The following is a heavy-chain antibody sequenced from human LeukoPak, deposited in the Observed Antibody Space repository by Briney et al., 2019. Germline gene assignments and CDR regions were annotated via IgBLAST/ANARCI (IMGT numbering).Heavy chain of an antibody. Sequence: GSSVKVYCKASGGIFSSYAISWVRQAPGQVLELMGRIIPILGIANYAQKFQGRVTITADKSTSTAYMELSSLRSEDTAVYYCARENSGEYQLLFSPYGMDVWGQGTTVTVSS. J-gene: IGHJ6*02. V-gene: IGHV1-69*04. CDR2: IIPILGIA. CDR1: GGIFSSYA. CDR3: ARENSGEYQLLFSPYGMDV. D-gene: IGHD2-2*01.